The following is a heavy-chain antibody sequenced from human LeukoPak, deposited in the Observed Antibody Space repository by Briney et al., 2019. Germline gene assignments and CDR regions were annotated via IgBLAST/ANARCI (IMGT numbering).Heavy chain of an antibody. V-gene: IGHV3-74*03. CDR3: AREGRVSGYDFDC. D-gene: IGHD5-12*01. CDR2: INSDGSSI. J-gene: IGHJ4*02. Sequence: GGSLRLSCAASGFTFSSYWMHWVRQAPGKGLVWVSRINSDGSSITYADSVKGRFTISRDNAKNTLYLQMNSLRVEDTAVYYCAREGRVSGYDFDCWGQGSLVTVSS. CDR1: GFTFSSYW.